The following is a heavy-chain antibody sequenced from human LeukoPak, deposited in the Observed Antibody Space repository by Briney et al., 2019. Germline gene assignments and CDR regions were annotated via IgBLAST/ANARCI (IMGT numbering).Heavy chain of an antibody. CDR2: INSDGSST. J-gene: IGHJ6*02. V-gene: IGHV3-74*01. CDR3: ARDYDFWSGFSSRSYYGMDV. Sequence: GGSLRLSCAASGSTFSSYWMHWVRQAPGKGLVWVSRINSDGSSTSYADSVKGRFTISRDNAKNTLYLQMNSLRAEDTAVYYCARDYDFWSGFSSRSYYGMDVWGQGTLVTASS. D-gene: IGHD3-3*01. CDR1: GSTFSSYW.